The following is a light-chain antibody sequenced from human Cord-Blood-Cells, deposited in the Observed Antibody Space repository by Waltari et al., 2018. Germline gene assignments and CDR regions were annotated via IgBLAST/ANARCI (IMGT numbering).Light chain of an antibody. CDR3: QQSYSTPPYT. V-gene: IGKV1-39*01. Sequence: DIQMTQSPSSLSASVGARVTITCGASQSISSFLKWYQQKPGKAPKLLIDTAPSLKSGVPXXXXXXXXXTXXXLTISSLQPEDFATYYCQQSYSTPPYTFGQGTKLEIK. CDR2: TAP. J-gene: IGKJ2*01. CDR1: QSISSF.